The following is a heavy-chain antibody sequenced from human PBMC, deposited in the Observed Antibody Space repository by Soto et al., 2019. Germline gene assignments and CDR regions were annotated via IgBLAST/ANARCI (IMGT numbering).Heavy chain of an antibody. CDR1: GGSISSYY. Sequence: SQTLSLTCTVSGGSISSYYWSWIRQPPGKGLEWIGYIYYSGSTNYNPSLKSRVTISVDTSKNKFSLKLSSVTAADTAVYFCARGPKYGGYVYAFDIWGQGQWSPSPQ. CDR2: IYYSGST. V-gene: IGHV4-59*01. CDR3: ARGPKYGGYVYAFDI. D-gene: IGHD5-12*01. J-gene: IGHJ3*02.